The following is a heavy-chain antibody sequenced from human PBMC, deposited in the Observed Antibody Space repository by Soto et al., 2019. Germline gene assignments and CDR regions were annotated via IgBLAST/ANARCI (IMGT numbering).Heavy chain of an antibody. Sequence: QVQLVQSGAEVKKPGSSVKVSCKASGGTFSSYAISWVRQAPGQGLEWMGGIIPIFGTANYAQKFQGRATITADESTSTAYMELSSLRSEDTAVYYCARFRYYGDYGAYYYYAMDVWGQGTTVTVSS. CDR2: IIPIFGTA. D-gene: IGHD4-17*01. CDR3: ARFRYYGDYGAYYYYAMDV. J-gene: IGHJ6*02. CDR1: GGTFSSYA. V-gene: IGHV1-69*01.